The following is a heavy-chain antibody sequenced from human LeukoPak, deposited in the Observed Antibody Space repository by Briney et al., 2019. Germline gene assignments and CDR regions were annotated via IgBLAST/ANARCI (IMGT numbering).Heavy chain of an antibody. D-gene: IGHD6-13*01. CDR3: AKDRDSSSWYFDY. J-gene: IGHJ4*02. CDR1: GFTFSSYG. Sequence: GGSLRLSCAASGFTFSSYGMHWVRQASGKGLEWVAFIRYDGSNKYYADSVKGRFTISRDNSKNTLYLQMNSLRAEDTAVYYCAKDRDSSSWYFDYWGQGTLVTVSS. CDR2: IRYDGSNK. V-gene: IGHV3-30*02.